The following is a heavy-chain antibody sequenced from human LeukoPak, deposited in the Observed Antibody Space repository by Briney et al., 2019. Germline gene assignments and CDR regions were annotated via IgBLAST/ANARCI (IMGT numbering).Heavy chain of an antibody. CDR3: AKDREVVAATSPDY. J-gene: IGHJ4*02. D-gene: IGHD2-15*01. Sequence: PGGSLRLSCAASGFTFSSYGMHWVRQAPGKGLEWVAVISYDGSNKYYADSVKGRFTISRDNSKNTLYLQMNSLRAEDTAVYYCAKDREVVAATSPDYWGQGTLVTVSS. CDR2: ISYDGSNK. V-gene: IGHV3-30*18. CDR1: GFTFSSYG.